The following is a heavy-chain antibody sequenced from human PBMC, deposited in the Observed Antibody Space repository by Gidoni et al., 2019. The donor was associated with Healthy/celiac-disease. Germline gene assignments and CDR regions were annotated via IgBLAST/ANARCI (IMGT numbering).Heavy chain of an antibody. CDR1: GFTFSSYA. Sequence: RPSCAASGFTFSSYAMSWVRQAPGKGLEWVSAISGSGGSTYYADSVKGRFTVSRDNSKNTLYLQMNSLRAEDTAVYYCAKETLKNDGSGSYYPMNYFDYWGQGTLVTVSS. D-gene: IGHD3-10*01. CDR3: AKETLKNDGSGSYYPMNYFDY. V-gene: IGHV3-23*01. J-gene: IGHJ4*02. CDR2: ISGSGGST.